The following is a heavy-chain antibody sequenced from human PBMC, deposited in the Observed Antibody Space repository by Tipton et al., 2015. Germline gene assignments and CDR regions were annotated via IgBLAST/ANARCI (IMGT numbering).Heavy chain of an antibody. Sequence: QSGAEVKKPGASVKVSCKDTLTNYDLSWVRQATGQGLEWMGWVNPNSGKAGYAQKFQGRVTMTWNTSISTAHMVLSSLTSGDTGVYYCASGARGWLDPWGQETLVTVSA. V-gene: IGHV1-8*02. CDR2: VNPNSGKA. CDR1: TLTNYD. J-gene: IGHJ5*02. CDR3: ASGARGWLDP.